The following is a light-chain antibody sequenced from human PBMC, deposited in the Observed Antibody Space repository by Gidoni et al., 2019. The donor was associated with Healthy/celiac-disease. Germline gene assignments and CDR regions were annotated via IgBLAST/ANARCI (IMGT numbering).Light chain of an antibody. V-gene: IGKV3-20*01. J-gene: IGKJ1*01. CDR2: GAS. Sequence: VLTPSSGTLSLSPGERATLSCGSSQSGNSSYLAWYQQKPGQTPRLLIYGASSRATGIPDRLSGSGSGTDFTLTISSLEPEDFALYYCQQYGSSSWTFGRGTQVEIK. CDR1: QSGNSSY. CDR3: QQYGSSSWT.